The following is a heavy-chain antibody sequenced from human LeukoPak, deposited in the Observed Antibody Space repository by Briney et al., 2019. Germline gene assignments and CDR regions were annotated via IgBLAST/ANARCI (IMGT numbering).Heavy chain of an antibody. CDR3: ARYPRCFDY. V-gene: IGHV3-7*03. CDR1: GFSFNSYW. Sequence: GGSLRLSCAASGFSFNSYWMSWVRQAPGKGLEWVATIMEDGSVTFYVDSVKGRFSISRDNSKNSLYLQINSLRAEDTAVYYCARYPRCFDYWGQGSLVTVSS. J-gene: IGHJ4*02. CDR2: IMEDGSVT. D-gene: IGHD4-17*01.